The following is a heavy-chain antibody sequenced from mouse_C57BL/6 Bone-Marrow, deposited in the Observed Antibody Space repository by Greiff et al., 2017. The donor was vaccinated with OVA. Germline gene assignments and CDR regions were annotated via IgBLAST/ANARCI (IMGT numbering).Heavy chain of an antibody. CDR2: IYPGSGNT. D-gene: IGHD1-1*01. CDR3: ARGDPYYYGSSYQAWFAY. Sequence: QVQLKQSGAELVRPGASVKLSCKASGYTFTDYYINWVKQRPGQGLEWIARIYPGSGNTYYNEKFKGKATLTAEKSSSTAYMQLSSLTSEDSAVYFCARGDPYYYGSSYQAWFAYWGQGTLVTVSA. CDR1: GYTFTDYY. V-gene: IGHV1-76*01. J-gene: IGHJ3*01.